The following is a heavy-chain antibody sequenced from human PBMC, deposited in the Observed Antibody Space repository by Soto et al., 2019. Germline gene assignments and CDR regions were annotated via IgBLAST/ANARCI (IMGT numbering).Heavy chain of an antibody. CDR3: ASHFAVGNIFDY. CDR2: LCYSGNT. CDR1: GCALSTDNYY. Sequence: QLQLQESGPRLLKPSETLSLTGSVSGCALSTDNYYWGWIRQPPGKGLEWIGSLCYSGNTYYNPSLRSRVTISVDMTKNQFILKLNSMTAADTAVYYCASHFAVGNIFDYWGLGTLVTVAS. V-gene: IGHV4-39*01. D-gene: IGHD3-3*01. J-gene: IGHJ4*02.